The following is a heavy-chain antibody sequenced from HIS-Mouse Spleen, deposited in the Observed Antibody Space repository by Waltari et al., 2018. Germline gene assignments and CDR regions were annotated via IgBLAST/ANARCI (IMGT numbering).Heavy chain of an antibody. CDR3: AREIPYSSSWYDWYFDL. CDR1: GGSSSSSSYY. CDR2: IYYSGST. D-gene: IGHD6-13*01. J-gene: IGHJ2*01. V-gene: IGHV4-39*07. Sequence: QLQLQESGPGLGKPSETLSLTCTVSGGSSSSSSYYWGWSRQPPVKGLEWVGSIYYSGSTSYTPSLKSRVTISVDTSKNQFSLKLSSVTAADTAVYYCAREIPYSSSWYDWYFDLWGRGTLVTVSS.